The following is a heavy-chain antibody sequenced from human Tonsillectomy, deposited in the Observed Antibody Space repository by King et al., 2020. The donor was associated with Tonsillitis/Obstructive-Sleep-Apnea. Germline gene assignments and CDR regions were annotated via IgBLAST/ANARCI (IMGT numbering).Heavy chain of an antibody. CDR1: GYTFTSYG. Sequence: VQLVESGVEVKKPGASVKVSCKASGYTFTSYGISWVRQAPGQGLEWMGWISGYNGNTNYAQKFQGRVTMTTDTYTSTAYIELGNLRSDDTAVYYCARVSYDSSGYYRGNDYWGQGTLVTVSS. CDR2: ISGYNGNT. J-gene: IGHJ4*02. V-gene: IGHV1-18*01. CDR3: ARVSYDSSGYYRGNDY. D-gene: IGHD3-22*01.